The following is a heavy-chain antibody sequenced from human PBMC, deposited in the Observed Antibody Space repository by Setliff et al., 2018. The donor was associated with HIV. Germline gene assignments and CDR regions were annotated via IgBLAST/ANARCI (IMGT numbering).Heavy chain of an antibody. CDR3: ARIGNLWSGYYPYYYYYYMDV. CDR1: GFTFSTYS. D-gene: IGHD3-3*01. V-gene: IGHV3-21*01. CDR2: ISSISSYI. Sequence: PGGSLRLSCAASGFTFSTYSMNWVRQAPGKGLEWVSSISSISSYIYYADSVKGRFTISRDNAKNSLYLQMNSLRAEDTAVYYCARIGNLWSGYYPYYYYYYMDVWGKGTTVTVSS. J-gene: IGHJ6*03.